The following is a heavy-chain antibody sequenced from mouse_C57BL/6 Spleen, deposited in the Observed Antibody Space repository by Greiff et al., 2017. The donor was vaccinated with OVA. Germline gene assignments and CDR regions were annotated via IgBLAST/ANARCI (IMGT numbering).Heavy chain of an antibody. CDR1: GFTFSSYT. J-gene: IGHJ2*01. CDR2: ISGGGGNT. CDR3: ARHTNRGYFDY. V-gene: IGHV5-9*01. Sequence: EVMLVESGGGLVKPGGSLKLSCAASGFTFSSYTMSWVRQTPEKRLEWVATISGGGGNTYYPDSVKGRFTISRDNAKNTLYLQMSSLRSEDTALYYCARHTNRGYFDYWGQGTTLTVSS. D-gene: IGHD2-12*01.